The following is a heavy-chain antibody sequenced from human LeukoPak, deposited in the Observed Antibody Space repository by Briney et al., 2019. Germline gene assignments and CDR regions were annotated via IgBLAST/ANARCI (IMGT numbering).Heavy chain of an antibody. CDR3: ARDPCANGVCYFDF. CDR1: GYTFTNYG. Sequence: GGSVTVSCKASGYTFTNYGISWVRQAPGQGLEWMGWISAYNGNTNYAQKLQGRVTMTTDTSTSTAYMELRSLRSDDTAVYYCARDPCANGVCYFDFWGQGTLVTVSS. CDR2: ISAYNGNT. D-gene: IGHD2-8*01. J-gene: IGHJ4*02. V-gene: IGHV1-18*01.